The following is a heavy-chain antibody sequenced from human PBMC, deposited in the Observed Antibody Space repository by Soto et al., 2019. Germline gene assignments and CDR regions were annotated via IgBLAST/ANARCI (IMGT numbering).Heavy chain of an antibody. CDR2: IYYGGST. CDR3: ARLVSAAANDY. D-gene: IGHD1-26*01. CDR1: GGSISSGDYY. V-gene: IGHV4-30-4*01. J-gene: IGHJ4*02. Sequence: TSETLSLTCTVSGGSISSGDYYWSWIRQPPGKGLEWIGYIYYGGSTYYNPSLKSRVTISVDTSKNQFSLKLSSVTAADTAVYYCARLVSAAANDYWGQGALVTVSS.